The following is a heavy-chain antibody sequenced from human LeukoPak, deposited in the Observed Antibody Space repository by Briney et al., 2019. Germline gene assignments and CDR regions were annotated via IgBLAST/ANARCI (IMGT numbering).Heavy chain of an antibody. V-gene: IGHV1-8*01. D-gene: IGHD7-27*01. CDR3: ARGPPNWGYDY. CDR2: MSPNSGDT. CDR1: GYTFTSYD. Sequence: RVSVKVSCKASGYTFTSYDFNWVRQATGQRPEWMGWMSPNSGDTGYAQKFQDRVTMTRNTSISTAYMELSSLRSDDTAVYYCARGPPNWGYDYWGPGTLVTVSS. J-gene: IGHJ4*02.